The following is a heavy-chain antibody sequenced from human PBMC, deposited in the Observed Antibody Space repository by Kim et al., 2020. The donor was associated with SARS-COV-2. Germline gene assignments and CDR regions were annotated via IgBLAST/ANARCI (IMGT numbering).Heavy chain of an antibody. Sequence: GSTDQSPSLGSRVTISVDTSKNQFSLKRKSVTAADTAVYYCARAYLATIGYWGQGTLVTVSS. CDR2: GST. CDR3: ARAYLATIGY. D-gene: IGHD5-12*01. J-gene: IGHJ4*02. V-gene: IGHV4-34*01.